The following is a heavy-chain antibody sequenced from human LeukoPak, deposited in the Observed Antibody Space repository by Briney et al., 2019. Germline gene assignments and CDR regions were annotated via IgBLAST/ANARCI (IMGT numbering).Heavy chain of an antibody. CDR2: INPNSGGT. Sequence: ASVKVSFKASGYTFTGYYMHWLRQTPAQGREWMGWINPNSGGTNYAPKFQGRVTMTRDKSISRAYMEVSRLRSDDTAVYSCARGWKLNSYYGELWGQGTLVTVSS. CDR3: ARGWKLNSYYGEL. J-gene: IGHJ4*02. V-gene: IGHV1-2*02. D-gene: IGHD4-17*01. CDR1: GYTFTGYY.